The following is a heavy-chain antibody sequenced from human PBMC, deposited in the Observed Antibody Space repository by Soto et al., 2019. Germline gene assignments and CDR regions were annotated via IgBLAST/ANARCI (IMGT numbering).Heavy chain of an antibody. CDR3: ARHGAADYDFWSGYYGGSYYYGMDV. D-gene: IGHD3-3*01. Sequence: GESLKISCKGSGYSFTSYWISWVRQMPGKGLEWMGRIDPSDSYTNYSPSFQGHVTISADKSISTAYLQWSSLKASDTAMYYCARHGAADYDFWSGYYGGSYYYGMDVWGQGTTVTVSS. V-gene: IGHV5-10-1*01. CDR1: GYSFTSYW. J-gene: IGHJ6*02. CDR2: IDPSDSYT.